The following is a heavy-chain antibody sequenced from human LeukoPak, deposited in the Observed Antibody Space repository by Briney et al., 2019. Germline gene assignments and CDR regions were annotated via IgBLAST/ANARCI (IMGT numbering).Heavy chain of an antibody. D-gene: IGHD3-22*01. CDR2: IYYSGST. CDR1: GGSISSSSYY. V-gene: IGHV4-39*01. Sequence: SSETLSLTCTVSGGSISSSSYYWGWIRQPPGKGLEWIGSIYYSGSTYYNPSLKSRVTISVDTSKNQFSLKLSSVTAADTAVYYCARLSYYDSSGYLFDYWGQGTLVTVSS. CDR3: ARLSYYDSSGYLFDY. J-gene: IGHJ4*02.